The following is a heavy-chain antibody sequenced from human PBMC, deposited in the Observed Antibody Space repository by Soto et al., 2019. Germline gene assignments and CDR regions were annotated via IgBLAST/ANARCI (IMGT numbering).Heavy chain of an antibody. V-gene: IGHV3-30*04. D-gene: IGHD3-10*01. Sequence: GGSLRLSCTASGFTFGDYAMSWFRQAPGKGLEWVAVISYDGSNKYYADSVKGRFTISRDDSKNTVYLQMNSLSAEDTATYYCAKGSDVVYTYWYFDLWVRGTLVTVSS. J-gene: IGHJ2*01. CDR2: ISYDGSNK. CDR1: GFTFGDYA. CDR3: AKGSDVVYTYWYFDL.